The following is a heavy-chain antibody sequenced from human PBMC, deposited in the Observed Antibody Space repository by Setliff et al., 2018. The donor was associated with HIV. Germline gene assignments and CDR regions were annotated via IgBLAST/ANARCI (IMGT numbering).Heavy chain of an antibody. J-gene: IGHJ4*02. CDR3: AKDGQGYCSGGSCYPDY. Sequence: GESLKISCAASGFTFSSYGMHWVRQAPGKGLEWVAFIRSDESDKHYADSVKGRFTISRDNSKNTMYLQMNSLRAEDTAVYYCAKDGQGYCSGGSCYPDYWGQGTLVTVPQ. CDR1: GFTFSSYG. D-gene: IGHD2-15*01. V-gene: IGHV3-30*02. CDR2: IRSDESDK.